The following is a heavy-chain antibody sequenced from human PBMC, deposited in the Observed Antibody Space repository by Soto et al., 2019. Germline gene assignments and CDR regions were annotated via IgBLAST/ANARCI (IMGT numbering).Heavy chain of an antibody. CDR1: GFTFSSYA. Sequence: GGSLRLSCAASGFTFSSYAMSWVRQAPGKGLEWVSAISGSGGSTYYADSVKGRFTISRDNSKNTLYLQVNSLRAEDTAVYYCAKFREGVYYYYYGMDVWGQGTTVTVSS. J-gene: IGHJ6*02. CDR3: AKFREGVYYYYYGMDV. CDR2: ISGSGGST. V-gene: IGHV3-23*01.